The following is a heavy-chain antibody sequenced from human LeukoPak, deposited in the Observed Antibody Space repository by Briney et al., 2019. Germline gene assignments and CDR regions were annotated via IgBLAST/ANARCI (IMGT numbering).Heavy chain of an antibody. CDR1: GGSFSGYY. D-gene: IGHD3-22*01. V-gene: IGHV4-34*01. J-gene: IGHJ4*02. CDR3: ARRGTYYYDSSGYYYGFSGIDY. Sequence: SETLSLTCAVYGGSFSGYYWSWIRQPPGKGLEWIGEINHSGSTNYNPSLKSRVTISVDTSKNQFSLKLSSVTAADTAVYYCARRGTYYYDSSGYYYGFSGIDYWGQGTLVTVSS. CDR2: INHSGST.